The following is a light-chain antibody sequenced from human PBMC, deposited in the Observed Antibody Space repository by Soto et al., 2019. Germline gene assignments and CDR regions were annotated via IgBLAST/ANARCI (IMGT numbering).Light chain of an antibody. CDR1: QNISNY. Sequence: DIQMTQSPSSLAASVGDRGTITCRASQNISNYLNWYQQKPGEAPKLLIYTAFSLQSGVASTFSGSGSGTDFTLTITSLQFEDSATYYCQQSYSSPPTFGQGTKVDIK. CDR2: TAF. CDR3: QQSYSSPPT. V-gene: IGKV1-39*01. J-gene: IGKJ1*01.